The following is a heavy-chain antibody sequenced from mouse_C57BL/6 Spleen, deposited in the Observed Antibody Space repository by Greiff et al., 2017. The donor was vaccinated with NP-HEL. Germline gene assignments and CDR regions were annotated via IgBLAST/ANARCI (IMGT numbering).Heavy chain of an antibody. Sequence: QVHVKQSGTELVKPGASVKLSCKASGYTFTSYWMHWVKQRPGQGLEWIGNINPSNGGTNYNEKFKSKATLTVDKSSSTAYMQLSSLTSEDSAVYYCARKDGYDYYYAMDYWGQGTSVTVSS. J-gene: IGHJ4*01. CDR2: INPSNGGT. V-gene: IGHV1-53*01. CDR1: GYTFTSYW. D-gene: IGHD2-2*01. CDR3: ARKDGYDYYYAMDY.